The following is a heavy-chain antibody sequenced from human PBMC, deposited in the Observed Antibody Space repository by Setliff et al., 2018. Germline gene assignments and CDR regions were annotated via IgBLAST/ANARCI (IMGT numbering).Heavy chain of an antibody. CDR2: IKQDGSEK. Sequence: GGSLRLSCAASGFRFNGHGMSWVRQAPGKGLEWVANIKQDGSEKYYVDSVKGRFTISRDNAKNSLYLQMNSLRAEDTAVYYCARDHVYGSQYYYYYYGMDVWGQGTTVTVSS. D-gene: IGHD3-10*01. CDR1: GFRFNGHG. J-gene: IGHJ6*02. V-gene: IGHV3-7*01. CDR3: ARDHVYGSQYYYYYYGMDV.